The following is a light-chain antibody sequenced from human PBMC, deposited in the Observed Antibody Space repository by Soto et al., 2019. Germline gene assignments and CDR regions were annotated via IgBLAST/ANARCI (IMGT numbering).Light chain of an antibody. CDR3: QQRSNWPPLT. V-gene: IGKV3-11*01. CDR1: QSIINNF. Sequence: EIVLTQSPGTLSLSPGEGVTLSCRASQSIINNFLAWYQQKPGQAPRLLIYDASNRATGIPARFSGSGSGTDFTLTISSLEPEDFAVYYCQQRSNWPPLTFGGGTKVEIK. CDR2: DAS. J-gene: IGKJ4*01.